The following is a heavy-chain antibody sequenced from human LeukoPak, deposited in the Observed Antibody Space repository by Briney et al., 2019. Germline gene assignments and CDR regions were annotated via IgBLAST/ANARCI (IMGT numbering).Heavy chain of an antibody. J-gene: IGHJ6*03. CDR1: GFTFSSYG. D-gene: IGHD6-19*01. CDR2: ILYDGSNK. CDR3: ARLTGWDNYYSYMDV. V-gene: IGHV3-30*02. Sequence: PGGSLRLSCAASGFTFSSYGMYWVRQAPSKGLEWVASILYDGSNKFYLDSVKGRFTISRDNSRNTLYLQMNSLRAEDTAVYYCARLTGWDNYYSYMDVWGKETTVTVSS.